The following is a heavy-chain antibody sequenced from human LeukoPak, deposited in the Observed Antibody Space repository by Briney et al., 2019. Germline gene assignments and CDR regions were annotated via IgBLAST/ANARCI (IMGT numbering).Heavy chain of an antibody. D-gene: IGHD3-16*01. CDR1: GGSISSYY. CDR2: IYYSGYT. V-gene: IGHV4-59*01. CDR3: ARETSQKGAHYMDV. J-gene: IGHJ6*03. Sequence: SETLSLTCTVSGGSISSYYWSWIRQPPGKGLKWIGNIYYSGYTTYSPSLRSRVTISVDTSKNQFSLKLSSVTAADTAAYYCARETSQKGAHYMDVWGKGTTITISS.